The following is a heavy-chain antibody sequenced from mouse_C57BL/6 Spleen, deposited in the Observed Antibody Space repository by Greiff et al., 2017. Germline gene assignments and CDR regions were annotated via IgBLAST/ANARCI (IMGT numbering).Heavy chain of an antibody. J-gene: IGHJ4*01. D-gene: IGHD1-1*01. V-gene: IGHV1-82*01. CDR2: IYPGDGDT. CDR1: GYAFSSSW. CDR3: ARSGYDGSREGYAMDY. Sequence: QVQLQQSGPELVKPGASVKISCKASGYAFSSSWMNWVKQRPGKGLEWIGRIYPGDGDTNYNGKFKGKATLTADKSSSTTYMQLSSLTSEDSAVYFCARSGYDGSREGYAMDYWGQGTSVTFSS.